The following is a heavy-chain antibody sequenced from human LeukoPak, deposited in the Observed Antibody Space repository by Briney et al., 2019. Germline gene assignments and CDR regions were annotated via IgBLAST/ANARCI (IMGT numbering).Heavy chain of an antibody. CDR2: IYHSGST. D-gene: IGHD4-11*01. CDR3: ARTYSNYDWYYYMDV. Sequence: SETLSLTCTVSGGSISNYYWSWIRQPPGKGLEWVGFIYHSGSTAYNPSLKSRVTISVVTSKNQFSLKLSSVTAADTAMYYCARTYSNYDWYYYMDVWGKGTTVTVSS. CDR1: GGSISNYY. J-gene: IGHJ6*03. V-gene: IGHV4-59*01.